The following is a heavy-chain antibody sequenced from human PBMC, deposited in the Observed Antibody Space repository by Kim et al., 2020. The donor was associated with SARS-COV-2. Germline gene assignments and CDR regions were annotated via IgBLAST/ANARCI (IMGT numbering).Heavy chain of an antibody. Sequence: GGSLRLSCAASGFTFSSYAMSWVRQAPGKGLEWVSAISGSGGSTYYADSVKGRFTISRDNSKNTLYLQMNSLRAEDTAVYYCAKDPPRYSSSWYGSSFDIWGQGTMVTVSS. D-gene: IGHD6-13*01. J-gene: IGHJ3*02. V-gene: IGHV3-23*01. CDR2: ISGSGGST. CDR1: GFTFSSYA. CDR3: AKDPPRYSSSWYGSSFDI.